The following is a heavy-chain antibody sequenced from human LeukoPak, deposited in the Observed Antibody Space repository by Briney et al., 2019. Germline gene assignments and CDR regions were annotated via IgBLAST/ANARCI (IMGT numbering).Heavy chain of an antibody. CDR1: GFTFDDYA. J-gene: IGHJ4*02. CDR2: TSWNRSSI. Sequence: SLRLSCAVSGFTFDDYAMHWDRQAQGKGMEWVSGTSWNRSSIGYADSVKGRLTISTDNAKNSLYLQMNSLRAEDTALYYCAKDIRYSSGWYDYGGQGTLVTVPS. CDR3: AKDIRYSSGWYDY. D-gene: IGHD6-19*01. V-gene: IGHV3-9*01.